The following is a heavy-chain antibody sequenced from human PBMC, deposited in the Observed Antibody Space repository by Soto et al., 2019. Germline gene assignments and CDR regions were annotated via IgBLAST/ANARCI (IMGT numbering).Heavy chain of an antibody. J-gene: IGHJ6*02. CDR3: ARVFRASFCGGDCRVWGVMDG. D-gene: IGHD2-21*02. V-gene: IGHV4-31*03. CDR1: GGSISSGGYY. Sequence: PSETLSLACTVSGGSISSGGYYWSWIRQHPGKGLEWIGYIYYSGSTYYNPSLKSRVTISVDTSKNPFSLKLSSVTAADTAVYSGARVFRASFCGGDCRVWGVMDGWGQGTTVTVSS. CDR2: IYYSGST.